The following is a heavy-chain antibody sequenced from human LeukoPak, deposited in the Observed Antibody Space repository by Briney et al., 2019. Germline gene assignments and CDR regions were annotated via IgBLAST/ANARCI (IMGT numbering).Heavy chain of an antibody. Sequence: SETLSLTCTVSGGSINSYYWSWIRQPAGKGLEWIGRLSSSGSTNSNPSLKSRVTMSVDTSKNQLSLNLTSVTAADTAMCYCTRDDFGSGRPFDYWGQGILVTVSS. CDR3: TRDDFGSGRPFDY. J-gene: IGHJ4*02. V-gene: IGHV4-4*07. D-gene: IGHD3-10*01. CDR2: LSSSGST. CDR1: GGSINSYY.